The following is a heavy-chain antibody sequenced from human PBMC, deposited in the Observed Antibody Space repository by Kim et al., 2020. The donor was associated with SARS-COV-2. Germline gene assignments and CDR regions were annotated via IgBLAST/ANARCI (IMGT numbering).Heavy chain of an antibody. CDR1: GFTVSSNY. CDR2: IYSGGST. CDR3: ARDTDYGDYVGAFDI. Sequence: GGSLRLSCAASGFTVSSNYMSWVRQAPGKGLEWVSVIYSGGSTYYADSVKGRFTISRHNSKNTLYLQMNSLRAEDTAVCYCARDTDYGDYVGAFDIWGQGTMVTVSS. J-gene: IGHJ3*02. V-gene: IGHV3-53*04. D-gene: IGHD4-17*01.